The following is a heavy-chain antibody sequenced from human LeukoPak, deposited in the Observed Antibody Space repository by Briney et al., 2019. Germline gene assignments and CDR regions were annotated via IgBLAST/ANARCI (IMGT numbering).Heavy chain of an antibody. CDR1: GFTFSSYE. J-gene: IGHJ3*02. CDR2: ISSSGSTI. D-gene: IGHD3-22*01. Sequence: GGPLRLSCAASGFTFSSYEMNWVRQAPGQGLEWLSYISSSGSTIYYADSVKGRFTISRDNAKSSLYLQMNTLRAEDTAVYYCARAGHVITMIVVLDAFDIWGQGTMVTVSS. V-gene: IGHV3-48*03. CDR3: ARAGHVITMIVVLDAFDI.